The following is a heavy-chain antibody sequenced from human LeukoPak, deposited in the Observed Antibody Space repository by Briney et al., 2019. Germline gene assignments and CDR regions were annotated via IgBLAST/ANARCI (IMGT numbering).Heavy chain of an antibody. Sequence: PGGSLRLSCAASRFIFSSYSMQWVRQAPGKGLEWVAVISYDGSNKYYADSVKGRFTLSRDYPKNTLYLQMNSLRAEDTAVYFCAKYSGSYYYPPNWDSWGQGTLVTVSS. CDR2: ISYDGSNK. J-gene: IGHJ4*02. V-gene: IGHV3-30-3*01. D-gene: IGHD1-26*01. CDR3: AKYSGSYYYPPNWDS. CDR1: RFIFSSYS.